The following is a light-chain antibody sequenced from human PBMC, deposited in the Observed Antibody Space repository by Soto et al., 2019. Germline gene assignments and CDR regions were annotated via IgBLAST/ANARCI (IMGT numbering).Light chain of an antibody. J-gene: IGLJ3*02. CDR1: SSDVGSFNY. CDR2: DVF. V-gene: IGLV2-11*01. CDR3: CSYAGSYSWGG. Sequence: QSVLTQPRSVSGSPGQSVTISCTGTSSDVGSFNYVSWYQHRPGKAPRLMIYDVFKRPAGVPDRFSGSKSGDTASLTISGLQAEDEADYYCCSYAGSYSWGGFGGGTKLTVL.